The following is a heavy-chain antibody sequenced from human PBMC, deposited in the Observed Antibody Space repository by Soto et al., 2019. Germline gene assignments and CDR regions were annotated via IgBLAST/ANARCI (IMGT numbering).Heavy chain of an antibody. CDR1: GGTFSSYA. CDR3: ARVAVEDDYGDY. CDR2: IIPIFGTA. Sequence: SVKVSCKASGGTFSSYAISWVRQAPGQGLEWMGGIIPIFGTANYAQKFQGRVTITADEPTSTAYMELSSLRSEDTAVYYCARVAVEDDYGDYWGQGTLVTVSS. D-gene: IGHD2-15*01. V-gene: IGHV1-69*13. J-gene: IGHJ4*02.